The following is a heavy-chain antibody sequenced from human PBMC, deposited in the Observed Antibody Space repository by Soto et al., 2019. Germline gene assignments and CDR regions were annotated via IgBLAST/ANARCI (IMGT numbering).Heavy chain of an antibody. V-gene: IGHV4-61*01. CDR1: DVSVRSCSYY. CDR3: ARVGSTFDLALQLYSRWFDP. Sequence: SETLSLTCTVSDVSVRSCSYYWCWIRQSPGRGLEWIAYMSYSGSTHYNPSLQSRVTLSVDPSKNQFSLNLASVTAADTAVYYCARVGSTFDLALQLYSRWFDPLGQGTQVTVS. J-gene: IGHJ5*02. CDR2: MSYSGST. D-gene: IGHD5-18*01.